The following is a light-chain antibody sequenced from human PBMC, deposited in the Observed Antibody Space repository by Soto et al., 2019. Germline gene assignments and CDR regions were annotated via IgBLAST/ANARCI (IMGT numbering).Light chain of an antibody. V-gene: IGLV2-14*03. CDR3: SSFTSSTSYV. CDR1: SSDVGSYNS. J-gene: IGLJ1*01. Sequence: QSVLTQPASVSGSPGQAIAISGTGTSSDVGSYNSVSWYQQYPGKAPKLMMHDVNNRPSGISDRFSGSKSGNTASLTISGLQAEDEADYYCSSFTSSTSYVFGTGTKLTVL. CDR2: DVN.